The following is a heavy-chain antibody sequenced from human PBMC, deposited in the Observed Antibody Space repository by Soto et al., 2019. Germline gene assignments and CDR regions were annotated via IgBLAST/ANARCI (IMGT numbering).Heavy chain of an antibody. V-gene: IGHV1-3*01. CDR3: ARDVSGVTVVVAARNWFDP. Sequence: GASVKVSCKASGYTFTSYAMHWVRQAPGQRLEWMGWINAGNGNTKYSQKFQGRVTITRDTSASTAYMELSSLRPEDTAVYYCARDVSGVTVVVAARNWFDPWGQGTLVTVSS. D-gene: IGHD2-15*01. CDR2: INAGNGNT. J-gene: IGHJ5*02. CDR1: GYTFTSYA.